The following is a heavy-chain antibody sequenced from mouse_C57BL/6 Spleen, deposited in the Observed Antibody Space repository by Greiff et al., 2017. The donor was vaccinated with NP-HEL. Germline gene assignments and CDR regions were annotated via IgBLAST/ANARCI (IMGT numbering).Heavy chain of an antibody. J-gene: IGHJ2*01. Sequence: QVQLQQPGAELVKPGASVKLSCKASGYTFTSYWMHWVRQRPGQGLEWIGMIHPNSCSTNYTEKFKSKATLTVDKSSSTAYMQLSSLTSEYSAVYYCARGSYYYGSSHYFDYWGQGTTLTVSS. CDR3: ARGSYYYGSSHYFDY. CDR2: IHPNSCST. CDR1: GYTFTSYW. D-gene: IGHD1-1*01. V-gene: IGHV1-64*01.